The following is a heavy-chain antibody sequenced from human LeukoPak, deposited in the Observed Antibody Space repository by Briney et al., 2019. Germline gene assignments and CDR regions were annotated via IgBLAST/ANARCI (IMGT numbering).Heavy chain of an antibody. CDR3: ANRGSIADWYFDL. J-gene: IGHJ2*01. Sequence: KPSETLSLTCTVSGASVSSGSSYWTWIRQPPGKGLEWIGYIYYSGSTHYNPSLKSRVTLSVARSKNQFSLKLTSVTAADTAVYYCANRGSIADWYFDLWGRGTLVTVSS. CDR1: GASVSSGSSY. V-gene: IGHV4-61*01. D-gene: IGHD6-6*01. CDR2: IYYSGST.